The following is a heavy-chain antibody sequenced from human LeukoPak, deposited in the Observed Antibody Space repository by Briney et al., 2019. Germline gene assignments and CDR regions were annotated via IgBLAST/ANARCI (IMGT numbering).Heavy chain of an antibody. J-gene: IGHJ4*02. V-gene: IGHV1-2*02. CDR3: ARGGETYYYDSSADWVFDY. CDR2: INPNSGGT. D-gene: IGHD3-22*01. CDR1: GYTFTGYY. Sequence: GASVKVSCKASGYTFTGYYMHWVRQAPGQGLEWMGWINPNSGGTNYAQKFQGRVTMTRDTSISTAYMELSRLRSDDTAVYYCARGGETYYYDSSADWVFDYWGQGTLVTVSS.